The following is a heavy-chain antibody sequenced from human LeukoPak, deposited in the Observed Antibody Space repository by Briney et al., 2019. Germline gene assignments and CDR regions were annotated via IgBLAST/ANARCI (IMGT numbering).Heavy chain of an antibody. D-gene: IGHD2-2*02. V-gene: IGHV3-30*02. CDR3: ARGRDQRRVVPAAIGYFDY. J-gene: IGHJ4*02. CDR1: GFTFSSYG. CDR2: IRYDGSNK. Sequence: GGSLRLSCAASGFTFSSYGMHWVRQAPGKGLGWVAFIRYDGSNKYYADSVKGRFTISRDNSENTLYLQMNSLRAEDTAVYYCARGRDQRRVVPAAIGYFDYWGQGTLVTVSS.